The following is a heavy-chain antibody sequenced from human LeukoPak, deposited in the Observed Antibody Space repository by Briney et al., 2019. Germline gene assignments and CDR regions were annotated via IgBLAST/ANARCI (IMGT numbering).Heavy chain of an antibody. CDR3: ARNYPGGGFDWFDP. J-gene: IGHJ5*02. CDR2: ISPSGTT. Sequence: PSETLSLTCTVSGASISNFYWSWIRQSAGKGLEWVGRISPSGTTDYNPSLKSRLTMSLDTSKNQFSLKLRSVTAADTAVYYCARNYPGGGFDWFDPWGQGTLVTVSS. V-gene: IGHV4-4*07. D-gene: IGHD5-12*01. CDR1: GASISNFY.